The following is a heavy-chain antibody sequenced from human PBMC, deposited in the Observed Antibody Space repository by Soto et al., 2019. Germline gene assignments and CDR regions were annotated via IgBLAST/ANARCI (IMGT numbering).Heavy chain of an antibody. Sequence: SETLSLTCTVSGGSISSGGYYWSWIRQHPGKGLEWIGYIYYSGSTYYNPSLKSRVTISVDTSKNQFSLKLSSVTAADTAVYYCARDSNYYDSSGYSYFDYWGQGTLVTVSS. J-gene: IGHJ4*02. CDR2: IYYSGST. D-gene: IGHD3-22*01. V-gene: IGHV4-31*03. CDR3: ARDSNYYDSSGYSYFDY. CDR1: GGSISSGGYY.